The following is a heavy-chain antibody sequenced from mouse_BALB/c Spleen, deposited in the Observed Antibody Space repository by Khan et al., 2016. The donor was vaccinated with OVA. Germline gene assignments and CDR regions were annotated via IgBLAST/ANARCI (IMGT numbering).Heavy chain of an antibody. Sequence: EVQLQESGPGLVKPSQSLSLTCTVTGYSITSNYAWNWIRQFPGNKLEWMGYISYSGSTSYNPSLKSRISITRDTSKNPFFLQLSSLTTEDTATYYWARGNYYGYAMDYWGQGTSVTVSS. J-gene: IGHJ4*01. V-gene: IGHV3-2*02. CDR2: ISYSGST. CDR3: ARGNYYGYAMDY. CDR1: GYSITSNYA. D-gene: IGHD1-1*01.